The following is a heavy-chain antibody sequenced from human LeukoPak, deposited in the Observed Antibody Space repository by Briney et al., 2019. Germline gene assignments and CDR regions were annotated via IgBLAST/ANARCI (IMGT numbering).Heavy chain of an antibody. D-gene: IGHD5-12*01. CDR1: GGSISSGNW. Sequence: SETLPLTCAVSGGSISSGNWWSWVRQPPGKGLEWIGKIHHSGSTNYSPSLKSRVTISVDNSKNQFSLKVRSVTAADTAVYYCWHSGYESGFDYWGQGTLVTVSS. CDR2: IHHSGST. J-gene: IGHJ4*02. V-gene: IGHV4-4*02. CDR3: WHSGYESGFDY.